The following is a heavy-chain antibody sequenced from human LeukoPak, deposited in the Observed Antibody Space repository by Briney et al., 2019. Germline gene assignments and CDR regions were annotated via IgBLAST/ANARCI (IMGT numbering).Heavy chain of an antibody. J-gene: IGHJ3*02. Sequence: GESLRLSCAASGFTFSSYEIHWVRKAPGKGLEWVSYISSSGTTMYYADSVKGRFTTSRDNAKNLLYLQMNSLRAEDTAFYYCARESSGGYYFDVFDIWGQGTMVTVSS. CDR1: GFTFSSYE. CDR2: ISSSGTTM. CDR3: ARESSGGYYFDVFDI. V-gene: IGHV3-48*03. D-gene: IGHD3-22*01.